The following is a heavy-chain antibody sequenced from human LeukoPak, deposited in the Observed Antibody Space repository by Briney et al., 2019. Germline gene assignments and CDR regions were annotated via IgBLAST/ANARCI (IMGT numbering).Heavy chain of an antibody. Sequence: SETLSLTCTVSGASISSGSYYWSWIRQPAGKGLEWIGHIYTSGSTNFNPSLKSRVTISVDTSKNQFSLKLSSVTAADTAVYYCARYIAVAVLYNWFDPWGQGTLVTVSS. V-gene: IGHV4-61*09. CDR1: GASISSGSYY. J-gene: IGHJ5*02. CDR2: IYTSGST. D-gene: IGHD6-19*01. CDR3: ARYIAVAVLYNWFDP.